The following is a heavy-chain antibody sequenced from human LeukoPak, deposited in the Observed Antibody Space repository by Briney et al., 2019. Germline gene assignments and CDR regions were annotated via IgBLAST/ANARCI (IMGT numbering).Heavy chain of an antibody. CDR3: ARDTLVYADSPDAFDI. D-gene: IGHD4-17*01. Sequence: PGGSLRLSCAASGFPFSSYSMNWVRQAPGKGLEWVSSISSSGDYISYADSVTGRFTISRDNAKKSLYLQMNSLRDEDTAVYYCARDTLVYADSPDAFDIWGQGTMVTVSS. CDR2: ISSSGDYI. CDR1: GFPFSSYS. J-gene: IGHJ3*02. V-gene: IGHV3-21*01.